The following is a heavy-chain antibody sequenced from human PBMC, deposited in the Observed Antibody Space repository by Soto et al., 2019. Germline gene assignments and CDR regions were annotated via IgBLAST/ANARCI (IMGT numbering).Heavy chain of an antibody. CDR3: ARGGGTILAPLP. J-gene: IGHJ5*02. Sequence: QVQLMQSGTEVKKPGASVKVSCKASGYTFTGYFMHWVRQAPGQRPEWMGYINPNSGATKYAQKFQGRVTMTRDTSISTAYMELTMLRPDDTAVYYCARGGGTILAPLPWGQGTLVTVSS. CDR1: GYTFTGYF. V-gene: IGHV1-2*02. CDR2: INPNSGAT. D-gene: IGHD3-3*01.